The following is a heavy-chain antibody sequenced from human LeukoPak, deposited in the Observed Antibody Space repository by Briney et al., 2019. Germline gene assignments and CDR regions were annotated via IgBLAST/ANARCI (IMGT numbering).Heavy chain of an antibody. CDR3: AKDHCSSTSCYAVY. CDR1: GFTFSSYA. CDR2: ISGSGGST. Sequence: QTGGSLRLSCAASGFTFSSYAMSWVRQAPGKGLEWVSAISGSGGSTYYADSVKGRFTISRDNSKNTLYLQMNSLRAEDTAVYYCAKDHCSSTSCYAVYWGQGTLVTVSS. V-gene: IGHV3-23*01. D-gene: IGHD2-2*01. J-gene: IGHJ4*02.